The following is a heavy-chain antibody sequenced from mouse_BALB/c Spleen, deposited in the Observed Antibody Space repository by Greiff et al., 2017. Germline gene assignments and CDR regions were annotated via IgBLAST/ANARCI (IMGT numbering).Heavy chain of an antibody. CDR2: ISSGGGST. CDR1: GFAFSSYD. V-gene: IGHV5-12-1*01. Sequence: EVQRVESGGGLVKPGGSLKLSCAASGFAFSSYDMSWVRQTPEKRLEWVAYISSGGGSTYYPDTVKGRFTISRDNAKNTLYLQMSSLKSEDTAMYYCARQGFITTATGAMDYWGQGTSVTVSS. CDR3: ARQGFITTATGAMDY. J-gene: IGHJ4*01. D-gene: IGHD1-2*01.